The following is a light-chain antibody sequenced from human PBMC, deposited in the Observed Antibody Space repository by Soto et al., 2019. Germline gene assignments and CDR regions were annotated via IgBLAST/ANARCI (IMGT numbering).Light chain of an antibody. CDR3: EQYTNWPSWT. Sequence: EKVMTHSPATLSMSPGERATLSCRASQSVGSFLAWYQQKPGQAPRLLIYGASTRATGIPARFSGSGSGTEFTLTISSLQSEDFAVYYCEQYTNWPSWTFGQGTK. J-gene: IGKJ1*01. CDR1: QSVGSF. CDR2: GAS. V-gene: IGKV3-15*01.